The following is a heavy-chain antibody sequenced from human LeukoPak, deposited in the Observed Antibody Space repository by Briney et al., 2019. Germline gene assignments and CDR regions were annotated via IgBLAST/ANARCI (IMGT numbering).Heavy chain of an antibody. J-gene: IGHJ4*02. V-gene: IGHV4-34*01. D-gene: IGHD1-1*01. Sequence: SETLSLTCAVYGGSFSGYFWSWIRQSPGKGLEWIGEISHSGDTNYNPSLKSRVTMSVDASKNQFSLSLSSLTASDTAVYYCAGPNTNSRFAYWGQGVLVTVSS. CDR1: GGSFSGYF. CDR2: ISHSGDT. CDR3: AGPNTNSRFAY.